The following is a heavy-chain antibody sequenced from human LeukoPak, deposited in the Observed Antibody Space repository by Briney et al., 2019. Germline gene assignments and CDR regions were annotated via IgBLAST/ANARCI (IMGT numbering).Heavy chain of an antibody. V-gene: IGHV1-8*01. CDR2: MNPNSGNT. CDR1: GYTFTSYD. J-gene: IGHJ4*02. D-gene: IGHD1-26*01. CDR3: ARGGRSRGGSGSYRMDY. Sequence: ASVKVSCKASGYTFTSYDINWVRQATGQGLEWMGWMNPNSGNTGYAQKFQGRVTMTRNTSISTAYMELSSLRSEDTAVYYCARGGRSRGGSGSYRMDYWGQGALVTVPS.